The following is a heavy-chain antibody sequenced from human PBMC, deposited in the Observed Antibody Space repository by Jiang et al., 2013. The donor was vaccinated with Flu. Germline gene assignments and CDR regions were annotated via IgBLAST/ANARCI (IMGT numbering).Heavy chain of an antibody. J-gene: IGHJ1*01. CDR2: IYHRGST. V-gene: IGHV4-39*01. D-gene: IGHD4-17*01. CDR1: GASISSSTYY. Sequence: GPGLVKPSETLSLACTVSGASISSSTYYWGWFRQPPGKGLEWIGTIYHRGSTYFSPSLKTRVTMSVDTSKNQFSLDLTSVTVADTATYFCATPPASTEMSTGDRRTGEYFHHWGRGALVTVSS. CDR3: ATPPASTEMSTGDRRTGEYFHH.